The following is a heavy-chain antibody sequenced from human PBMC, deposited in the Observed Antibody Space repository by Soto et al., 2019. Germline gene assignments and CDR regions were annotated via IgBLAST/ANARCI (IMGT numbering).Heavy chain of an antibody. D-gene: IGHD5-18*01. CDR2: IYYSGST. J-gene: IGHJ6*02. CDR3: ARTSMKSRGFSYGHGGMDV. V-gene: IGHV4-39*07. CDR1: GGSISSSSDY. Sequence: SETLSLTCTVSGGSISSSSDYWGWIRQPPGKGLEWIGSIYYSGSTYYNPSLKSRVTISVDTSKNRFSLKLSSVTAADTAMYYCARTSMKSRGFSYGHGGMDVWGQGTTVTVSS.